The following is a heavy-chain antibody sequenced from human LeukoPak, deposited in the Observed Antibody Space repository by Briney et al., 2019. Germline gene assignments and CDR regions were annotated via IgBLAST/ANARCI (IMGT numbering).Heavy chain of an antibody. CDR3: ARARGYSDYDWGRWFDP. J-gene: IGHJ5*02. D-gene: IGHD5-12*01. Sequence: GRSLRLSCAASGFTFSTYAMHWVRQAPGKGLEWVAVISYDGSNKYYADSVKGRFTISRDNSKNTLYLQMKSLRAEDTAVYYCARARGYSDYDWGRWFDPWGQGTLVTVPS. CDR2: ISYDGSNK. V-gene: IGHV3-30*04. CDR1: GFTFSTYA.